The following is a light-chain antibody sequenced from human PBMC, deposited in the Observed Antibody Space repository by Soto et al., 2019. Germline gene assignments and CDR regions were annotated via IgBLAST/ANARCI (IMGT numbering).Light chain of an antibody. CDR2: GAS. CDR3: QQYNSPPRT. CDR1: QSVSSY. J-gene: IGKJ1*01. V-gene: IGKV3-20*01. Sequence: EIVLTQSPGSLSLSPGERATLSCRASQSVSSYLAWYQQKPGQAPRPLIYGASSRDSGVPDRFSGSGFGTDFTLTISRLEPEDFAVYYCQQYNSPPRTFGQGTNVEIK.